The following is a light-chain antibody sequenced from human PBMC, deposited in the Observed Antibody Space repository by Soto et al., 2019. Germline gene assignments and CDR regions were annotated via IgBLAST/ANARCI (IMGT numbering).Light chain of an antibody. CDR1: QSVSSY. CDR3: QQRSNWPPLT. CDR2: GAS. J-gene: IGKJ4*01. V-gene: IGKV3-11*01. Sequence: EIVLTQSPATLSLSPGERATLSCRASQSVSSYLAWYQQKPGQAPRLLIYGASNRATGIPARFSGSGSGTDFTVTISSLEPEEFAVYYCQQRSNWPPLTFGGGTKVEIK.